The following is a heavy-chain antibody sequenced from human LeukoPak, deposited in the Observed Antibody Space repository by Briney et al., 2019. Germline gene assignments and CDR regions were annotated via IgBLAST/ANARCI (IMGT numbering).Heavy chain of an antibody. D-gene: IGHD3-22*01. V-gene: IGHV3-30-3*01. CDR3: ARATVVVTINWFDP. CDR1: EFTFSSFP. J-gene: IGHJ5*02. Sequence: SGGSLSLSCAASEFTFSSFPMHWVRQAPGKGLEWVAVISYDGSNKYYADSVKGRFTISRDNSKNTLYLQMNSLRTEDTAVYYCARATVVVTINWFDPWGQGTLVTVSS. CDR2: ISYDGSNK.